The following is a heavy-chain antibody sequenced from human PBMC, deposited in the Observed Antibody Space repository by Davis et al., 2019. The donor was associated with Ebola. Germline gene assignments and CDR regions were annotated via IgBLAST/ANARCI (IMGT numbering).Heavy chain of an antibody. D-gene: IGHD6-19*01. CDR1: GLIVSDSY. CDR2: LYRDGRT. CDR3: AKGGSGWPSDYSYGMGV. J-gene: IGHJ6*04. V-gene: IGHV3-53*01. Sequence: GESLKISCAASGLIVSDSYMSWVRQAPGGVPEWVSVLYRDGRTYYTDSVQGRFTISRDNSNNMLYLQMTSLRVDDTAVYYCAKGGSGWPSDYSYGMGVWGKGTTVTVSS.